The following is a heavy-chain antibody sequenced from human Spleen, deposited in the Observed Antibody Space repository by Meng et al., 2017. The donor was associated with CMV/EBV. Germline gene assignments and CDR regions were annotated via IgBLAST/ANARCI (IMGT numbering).Heavy chain of an antibody. Sequence: SETLSLTCAISGDSVSSNRAAWNWIRQSPSRGLEWLGRTYYRSKWYNDYAVSVKSRLTINPDTSKNQFSLQLNSVTPEDTAVYYCARGGRDDYVWGSYRYPRGSYDYGMDVWGQGTTVTVSS. V-gene: IGHV6-1*01. CDR1: GDSVSSNRAA. D-gene: IGHD3-16*02. CDR3: ARGGRDDYVWGSYRYPRGSYDYGMDV. J-gene: IGHJ6*02. CDR2: TYYRSKWYN.